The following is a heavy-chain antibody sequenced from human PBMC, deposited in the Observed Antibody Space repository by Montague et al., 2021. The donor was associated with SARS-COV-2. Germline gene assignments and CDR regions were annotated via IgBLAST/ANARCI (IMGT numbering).Heavy chain of an antibody. D-gene: IGHD6-13*01. J-gene: IGHJ6*02. CDR1: GGSISSSSYY. CDR2: IYYSGST. V-gene: IGHV4-39*07. Sequence: SETLSLTCTVSGGSISSSSYYWGWIRQPPGKGLVWIGSIYYSGSTYYNPSLKSRVTISVDTSKNQFSLKLSSVTAADTAVYYCARVGRQQLVRLSGVDVWGQGTTVTVSS. CDR3: ARVGRQQLVRLSGVDV.